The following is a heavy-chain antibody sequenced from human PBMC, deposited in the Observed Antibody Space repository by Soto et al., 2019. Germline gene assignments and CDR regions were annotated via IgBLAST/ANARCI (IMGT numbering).Heavy chain of an antibody. CDR3: ARDILPVDYYGSGNYYYGMDV. D-gene: IGHD3-10*01. J-gene: IGHJ6*02. V-gene: IGHV1-69*13. CDR1: GGTFSSYA. CDR2: IIPIFGTA. Sequence: ASVKVSCKASGGTFSSYAISWVRQAPGQGLEWMGGIIPIFGTANYAQKFQGRVTITADESTSTAYMELSSLRSEDTAVYYCARDILPVDYYGSGNYYYGMDVWGQGTTVTVSS.